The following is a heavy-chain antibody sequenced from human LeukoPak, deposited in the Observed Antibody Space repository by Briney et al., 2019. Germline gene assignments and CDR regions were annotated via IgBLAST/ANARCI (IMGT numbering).Heavy chain of an antibody. CDR2: IYYSGRT. CDR3: ARGRPDGSGSYYKFDP. D-gene: IGHD3-10*01. Sequence: SETLSLTCTVSAGSISSSNYYWGWIRQPPGKGLEWIGSIYYSGRTYYNPSLKSRVTISVNTSKKQFSLKLSSVTAADTAVYYCARGRPDGSGSYYKFDPWGQGTPVTVSS. J-gene: IGHJ5*02. V-gene: IGHV4-39*01. CDR1: AGSISSSNYY.